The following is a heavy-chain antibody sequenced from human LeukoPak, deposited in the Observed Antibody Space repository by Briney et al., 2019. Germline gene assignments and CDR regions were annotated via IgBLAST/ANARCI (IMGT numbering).Heavy chain of an antibody. Sequence: ASVKVSCKPSGYTFTNYDINWVRQATGQGLEWLGWMSPNNGNTGYAQKFQGRVTMTRDTSISTAYMELSSLRSEDTAVYYCARGWLAEPTVVTPYNYWGQGTLVTVSS. CDR2: MSPNNGNT. CDR3: ARGWLAEPTVVTPYNY. V-gene: IGHV1-8*01. J-gene: IGHJ4*02. D-gene: IGHD4-23*01. CDR1: GYTFTNYD.